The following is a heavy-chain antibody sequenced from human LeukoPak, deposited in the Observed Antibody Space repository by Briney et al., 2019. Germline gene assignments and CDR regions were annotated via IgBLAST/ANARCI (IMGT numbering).Heavy chain of an antibody. CDR1: GGSISSSSYY. V-gene: IGHV4-39*07. J-gene: IGHJ4*02. CDR3: ARVPLRYLYYFDY. D-gene: IGHD4-17*01. Sequence: SETLSLTCTVSGGSISSSSYYWGWIRQPPGKGLEWIGSIYYSGSTYYNPSLKSRVTISVDTSKNQFSLKLSSVTAADTAVYYCARVPLRYLYYFDYWGQGTLVTVSS. CDR2: IYYSGST.